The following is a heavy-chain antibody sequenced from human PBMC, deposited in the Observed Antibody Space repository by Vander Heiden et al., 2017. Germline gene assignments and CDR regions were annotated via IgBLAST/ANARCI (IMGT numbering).Heavy chain of an antibody. Sequence: EVQLVESGGGLVQPGRSLRLSCVWSGFSHGYHAMHWVRQAPGEGLEWVSGIGWNSAAVGYADSVKGRFTVSRDNAKNSLYLQMNSLRVEDTAFYYCTKDIRPGGADVWGQGTTVIVSS. V-gene: IGHV3-9*01. CDR2: IGWNSAAV. CDR1: GFSHGYHA. J-gene: IGHJ6*02. D-gene: IGHD1-26*01. CDR3: TKDIRPGGADV.